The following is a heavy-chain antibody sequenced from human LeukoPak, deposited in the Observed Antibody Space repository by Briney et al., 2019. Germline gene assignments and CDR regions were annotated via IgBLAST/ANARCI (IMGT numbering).Heavy chain of an antibody. V-gene: IGHV3-7*04. CDR2: IKQDGSEK. J-gene: IGHJ4*02. CDR3: ARDTYYYDSSQGYYFDY. D-gene: IGHD3-22*01. CDR1: GFTFSSYW. Sequence: GGSLRLSCAASGFTFSSYWMSWVRQAPGKGLEWVANIKQDGSEKYYVDSVKGRFTISRDNAKNSLYLQMNSLRAEDTAVYYCARDTYYYDSSQGYYFDYWGQGTLVTVSS.